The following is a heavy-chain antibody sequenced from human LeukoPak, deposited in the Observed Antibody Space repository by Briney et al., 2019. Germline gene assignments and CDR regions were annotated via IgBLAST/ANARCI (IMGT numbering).Heavy chain of an antibody. V-gene: IGHV3-23*01. CDR2: ISGSGGST. CDR1: GFTFSSYG. D-gene: IGHD3-10*01. J-gene: IGHJ5*02. Sequence: GGSLRLSCAASGFTFSSYGMSWARQAPGKGLEWVSAISGSGGSTYYADSVKGRFTISRDNSKNTLYLQMNSLRAEDTAVYYCAKEYYGRRPPNWFDPWGQGTLVTVSS. CDR3: AKEYYGRRPPNWFDP.